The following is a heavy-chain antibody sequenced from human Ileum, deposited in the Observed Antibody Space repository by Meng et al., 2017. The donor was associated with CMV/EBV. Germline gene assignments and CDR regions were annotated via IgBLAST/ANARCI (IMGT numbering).Heavy chain of an antibody. CDR3: ARVQRGPTSAGWFDP. D-gene: IGHD1-1*01. CDR2: IIPILGIA. Sequence: SGGPFSSYTISWVRQAPGQGLEWMGRIIPILGIANYAQKFQGRVTITADKSTSTAYMELSSLRSEDTAVYYCARVQRGPTSAGWFDPWGQGTLVTVSS. J-gene: IGHJ5*02. V-gene: IGHV1-69*02. CDR1: GGPFSSYT.